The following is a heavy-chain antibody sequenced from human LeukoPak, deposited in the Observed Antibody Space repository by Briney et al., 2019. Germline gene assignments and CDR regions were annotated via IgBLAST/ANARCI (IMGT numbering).Heavy chain of an antibody. CDR3: ARGEGYYDSSGFYAH. Sequence: SETLSLTCTVSGGSISSGSYYWSWIRQPAGKGLEWIGRIYTSGSTNYNPSLKSRVTISVDTSKNQFSLKLSSVTAADTAVYYCARGEGYYDSSGFYAHWGQGTLVTVSS. CDR2: IYTSGST. V-gene: IGHV4-61*02. CDR1: GGSISSGSYY. J-gene: IGHJ4*02. D-gene: IGHD3-22*01.